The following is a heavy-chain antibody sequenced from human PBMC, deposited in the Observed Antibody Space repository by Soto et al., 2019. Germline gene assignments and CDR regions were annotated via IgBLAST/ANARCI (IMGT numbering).Heavy chain of an antibody. D-gene: IGHD2-21*01. CDR2: IYYSGST. CDR1: GGSISSYY. J-gene: IGHJ1*01. V-gene: IGHV4-59*01. Sequence: SETLSLTCTVSGGSISSYYWSWIRQPPGKGLEWIGYIYYSGSTNYNPSLKSRVTISVDTSKNQFSLKLSSVTAADTAVYYCARGNSIPYPNAEYFQHWGQGTLVTVSS. CDR3: ARGNSIPYPNAEYFQH.